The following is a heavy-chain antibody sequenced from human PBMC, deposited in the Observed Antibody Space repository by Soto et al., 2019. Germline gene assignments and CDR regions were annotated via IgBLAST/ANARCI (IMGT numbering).Heavy chain of an antibody. J-gene: IGHJ6*02. CDR3: ARGALGRLRAYYYYGMDV. CDR2: IWYDGSNK. V-gene: IGHV3-33*01. Sequence: GVARRLSWAAPVFTVSRYCMRWVRQAPGKGLGWAAVIWYDGSNKYYADHVKGRFTISTDNYKNTLYLQMNSLRAEETAVYYCARGALGRLRAYYYYGMDVWGQGTTVTGSS. D-gene: IGHD5-12*01. CDR1: VFTVSRYC.